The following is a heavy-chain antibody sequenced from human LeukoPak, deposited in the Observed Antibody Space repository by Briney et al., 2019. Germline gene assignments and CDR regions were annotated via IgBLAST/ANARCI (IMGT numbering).Heavy chain of an antibody. CDR2: MNPNSGTT. V-gene: IGHV1-8*01. CDR3: ARGSWWWSITMVRGVGKYFDY. D-gene: IGHD3-10*01. Sequence: AGVKVSCKASGYTFTSYDIYWVRQATGQGREWMGWMNPNSGTTGYVLKFQGRVTMTKNTSIRTAYMELSSLRSEDTAVYYCARGSWWWSITMVRGVGKYFDYWGQGTLVTVS. CDR1: GYTFTSYD. J-gene: IGHJ4*02.